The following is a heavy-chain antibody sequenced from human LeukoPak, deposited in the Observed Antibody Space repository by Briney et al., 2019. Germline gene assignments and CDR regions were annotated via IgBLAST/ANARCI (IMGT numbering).Heavy chain of an antibody. D-gene: IGHD1-26*01. Sequence: ASVKVSCKASGYTFTSYYMHWVRQAPGQGLEWMGIINPSGGSTSYAQKFQGRVTMTRDTSTSTVYMELSSLRSEDTAVYYCASNWSYRPGYYYYMDVWGKGTTVTVSS. J-gene: IGHJ6*03. CDR2: INPSGGST. CDR1: GYTFTSYY. CDR3: ASNWSYRPGYYYYMDV. V-gene: IGHV1-46*01.